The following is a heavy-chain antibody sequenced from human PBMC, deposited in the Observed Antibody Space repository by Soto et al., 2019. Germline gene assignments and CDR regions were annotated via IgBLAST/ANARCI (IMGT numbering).Heavy chain of an antibody. CDR1: GYTFTSYG. CDR2: ISACNGNT. D-gene: IGHD3-3*02. Sequence: GASVKVSCKASGYTFTSYGLSWVRQAPGQGLEWMGWISACNGNTNYAQKLQGRVTMTKDTSTSTAYMELMSLRSNDTAVYSFAISRGSFDIWGQGTMVTVSS. V-gene: IGHV1-18*04. CDR3: AISRGSFDI. J-gene: IGHJ3*02.